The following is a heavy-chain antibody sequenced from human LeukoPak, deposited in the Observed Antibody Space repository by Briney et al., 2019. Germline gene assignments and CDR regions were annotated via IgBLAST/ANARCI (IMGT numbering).Heavy chain of an antibody. D-gene: IGHD4-23*01. CDR1: GGSISSGSYY. J-gene: IGHJ5*02. CDR3: ARDVPVVTHRPYNWFDP. V-gene: IGHV4-61*02. CDR2: IYTSGST. Sequence: PSETLSLTCTVSGGSISSGSYYWSWIRQPAGKGLEWIGRIYTSGSTNYNPSLKSRVTISVDTSKNQFSLKLSSVTAADTAVYYCARDVPVVTHRPYNWFDPWGQGTLVTVSS.